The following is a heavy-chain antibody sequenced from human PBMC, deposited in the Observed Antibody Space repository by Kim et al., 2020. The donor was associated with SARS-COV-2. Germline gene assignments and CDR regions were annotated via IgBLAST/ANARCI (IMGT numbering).Heavy chain of an antibody. CDR2: IYHSGST. CDR3: ARGVIIAAAGTLTWFDP. D-gene: IGHD6-13*01. V-gene: IGHV4-4*02. CDR1: GGSISSSNW. J-gene: IGHJ5*02. Sequence: SETLSLTCAVSGGSISSSNWWSWVRQPPGKGLEWIGEIYHSGSTNYNPSLKSRVTISVDKSKNQFSLKLSSVTAADTAVYYCARGVIIAAAGTLTWFDPWGQGTLVTVSS.